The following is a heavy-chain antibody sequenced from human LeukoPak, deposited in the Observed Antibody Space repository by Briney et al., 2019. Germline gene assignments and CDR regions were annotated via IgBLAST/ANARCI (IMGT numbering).Heavy chain of an antibody. D-gene: IGHD1-1*01. CDR3: ARAYTTGTTDNSY. CDR2: ISSAGSYR. CDR1: GFTFSSYA. V-gene: IGHV3-30*04. Sequence: PGGSLRLSCVVSGFTFSSYAMHWVRQAPGKGLEWVAFISSAGSYRYYADSVKGRITISRDNSKNTMYLQMNSLRAEDTAVYYCARAYTTGTTDNSYWGQGTLVTVSS. J-gene: IGHJ4*02.